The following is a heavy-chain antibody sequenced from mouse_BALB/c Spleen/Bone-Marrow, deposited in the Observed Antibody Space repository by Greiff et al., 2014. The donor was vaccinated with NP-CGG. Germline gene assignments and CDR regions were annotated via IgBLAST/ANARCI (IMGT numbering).Heavy chain of an antibody. J-gene: IGHJ4*01. CDR1: GYTFTGYF. CDR2: INPYNGDT. V-gene: IGHV1-37*01. CDR3: GRDSYYAMDY. Sequence: EVQLQQSGPELVKPGASVKISCKASGYTFTGYFMNWVKQSQGKSLEWIGRINPYNGDTFYKQKFKGKATLTVDKPSSTAHMELLSLTSEDSAVYYCGRDSYYAMDYWGQGTSVTVSS.